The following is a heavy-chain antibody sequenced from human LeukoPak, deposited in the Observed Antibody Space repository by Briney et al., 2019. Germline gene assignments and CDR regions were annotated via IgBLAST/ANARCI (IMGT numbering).Heavy chain of an antibody. D-gene: IGHD6-13*01. CDR2: ISSSSSYI. CDR1: GFTFDDYG. Sequence: GGSLRLSCAASGFTFDDYGMSWVRQAPGKGLEWVSSISSSSSYIYYADLVKGRFTISRDNAKNSLYLQMNSLRAEDTAVYYCARDLSHSSSWSYWGQGTLVTVSS. V-gene: IGHV3-21*01. J-gene: IGHJ4*02. CDR3: ARDLSHSSSWSY.